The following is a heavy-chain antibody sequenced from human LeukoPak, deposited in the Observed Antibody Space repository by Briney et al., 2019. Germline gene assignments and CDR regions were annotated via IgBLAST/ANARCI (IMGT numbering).Heavy chain of an antibody. Sequence: WASVKVSCKASGGTFSSYAISWVRQAPGQGLEWMGRIIPIFGIANYAQTFQGRVTITADKSPSTAYMELGSLRSQDTAVYYCARKSSGYHLPRVIEYWGQGTLVTGSS. D-gene: IGHD2-2*01. CDR1: GGTFSSYA. J-gene: IGHJ4*02. CDR2: IIPIFGIA. V-gene: IGHV1-69*04. CDR3: ARKSSGYHLPRVIEY.